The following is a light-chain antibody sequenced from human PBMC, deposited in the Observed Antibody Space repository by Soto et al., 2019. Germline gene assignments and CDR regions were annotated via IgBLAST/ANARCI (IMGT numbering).Light chain of an antibody. Sequence: QSALTQPASVSGSPGQSITISCTRTSSNVESYNLVSWYQHPPGKAPKLIIYECSERPSGVSNRFSGAQSGHSASLTISGLQAEDEADYYCSSYAGAVVFGGGTKLTVL. CDR3: SSYAGAVV. V-gene: IGLV2-23*01. J-gene: IGLJ2*01. CDR2: ECS. CDR1: SSNVESYNL.